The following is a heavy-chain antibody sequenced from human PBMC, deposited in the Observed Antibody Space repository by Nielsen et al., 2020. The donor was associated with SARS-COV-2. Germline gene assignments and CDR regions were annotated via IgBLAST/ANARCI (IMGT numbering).Heavy chain of an antibody. D-gene: IGHD3-22*01. V-gene: IGHV3-30*18. Sequence: WIRQPPGKGLEWVAVISYDGSNKYYADSVKGRFAISRDNSKNTLYLQMNSLRAEDTAVYYCAKDRYYYDSSGYYYSPYYYGMDVWGQGTTVTVSS. J-gene: IGHJ6*02. CDR3: AKDRYYYDSSGYYYSPYYYGMDV. CDR2: ISYDGSNK.